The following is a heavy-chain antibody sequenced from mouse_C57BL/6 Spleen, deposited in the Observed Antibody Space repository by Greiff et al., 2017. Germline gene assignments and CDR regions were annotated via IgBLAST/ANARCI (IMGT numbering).Heavy chain of an antibody. J-gene: IGHJ2*01. D-gene: IGHD1-1*01. CDR3: ARALYYYGSSYHY. CDR2: IHPNSGST. V-gene: IGHV1-64*01. Sequence: QVQLKQSGAELVKPGASVKLSCKASGYTFTSYWMHWVKQRPGKGLEWIGMIHPNSGSTNFNEKFKSKATLTVDKSSSTAYMQLSSLTSEDSAVYYCARALYYYGSSYHYWGQGTTLTVSS. CDR1: GYTFTSYW.